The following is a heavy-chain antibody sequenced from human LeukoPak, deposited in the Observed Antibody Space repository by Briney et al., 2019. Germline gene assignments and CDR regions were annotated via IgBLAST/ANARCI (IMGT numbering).Heavy chain of an antibody. CDR1: GFTFSSYW. J-gene: IGHJ4*02. Sequence: GGSLRLSCAAPGFTFSSYWMSWVRQAPGKGLEWVSYISSSGSTIYYADSVKGRFTISRDNAKNSLYLQMNSLRAEDTAVYYCARTSGVRGYLCWGQGTLVTVSS. CDR2: ISSSGSTI. CDR3: ARTSGVRGYLC. D-gene: IGHD3-22*01. V-gene: IGHV3-48*04.